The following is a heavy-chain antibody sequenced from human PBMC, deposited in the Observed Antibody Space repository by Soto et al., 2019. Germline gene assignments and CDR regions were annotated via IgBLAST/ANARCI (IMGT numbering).Heavy chain of an antibody. CDR1: GYTFTSFD. CDR2: MNPNSGNT. Sequence: QVQLVQGGAEVKKPGASVKVSCKASGYTFTSFDINWVRQATGQGLEWMGWMNPNSGNTGYAQKFQCRVTMTRNTSIRTAYMELSSLRTEDTAVYYCARGNGFRSGYSAYWGQGTLVTVSS. CDR3: ARGNGFRSGYSAY. J-gene: IGHJ4*02. V-gene: IGHV1-8*01. D-gene: IGHD3-3*01.